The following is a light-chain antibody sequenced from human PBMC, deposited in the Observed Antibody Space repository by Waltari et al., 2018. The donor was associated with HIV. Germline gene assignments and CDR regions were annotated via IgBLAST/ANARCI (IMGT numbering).Light chain of an antibody. CDR1: SSNIGSSY. Sequence: QSVLTQPPSASGTPGQRVTISCSGNSSNIGSSYIYWYQQLPGTAPKLLIYGNNQRPSGVPDRFSGSQSGTSASLAISGLRSEDEADYYCAAWDDSLSGRVFGGGTKLTVL. CDR3: AAWDDSLSGRV. V-gene: IGLV1-47*01. J-gene: IGLJ3*02. CDR2: GNN.